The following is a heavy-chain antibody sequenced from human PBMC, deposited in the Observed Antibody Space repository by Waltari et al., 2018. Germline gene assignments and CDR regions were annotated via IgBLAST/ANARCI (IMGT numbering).Heavy chain of an antibody. J-gene: IGHJ4*02. CDR3: GGAQEGIARACGGGY. CDR2: SNAGRSNK. V-gene: IGHV1-3*02. D-gene: IGHD2-21*01. Sequence: QLQLSHPGVEVPKPRPSVTFSCTACAFSFTSYALHWVRQPPGQGLEWMGWSNAGRSNKKNSQHKKGGIIIAEKTKEKSAQKERSRLGAEEIAEYYGGGAQEGIARACGGGYWGQGTLVTVSS. CDR1: AFSFTSYA.